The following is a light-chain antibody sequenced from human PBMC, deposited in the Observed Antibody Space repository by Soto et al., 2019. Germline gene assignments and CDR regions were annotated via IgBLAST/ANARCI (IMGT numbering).Light chain of an antibody. CDR3: QQYNNWPPAWK. J-gene: IGKJ1*01. CDR2: GAS. CDR1: QSVRSN. V-gene: IGKV3-15*01. Sequence: EIVMTQSPATLSVSPGERATLSCRASQSVRSNLAWYQQKPGQSPRLLIYGASTRATGIPARFSGSGSGTQFTLTISRLQSEDFAVYYCQQYNNWPPAWKCGQGNKGDIK.